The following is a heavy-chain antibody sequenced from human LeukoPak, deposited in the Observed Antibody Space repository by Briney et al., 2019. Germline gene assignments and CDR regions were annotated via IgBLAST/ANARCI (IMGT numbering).Heavy chain of an antibody. CDR1: GFSFSTYG. V-gene: IGHV1-2*02. CDR3: ARDPPIGGADVFDI. CDR2: INPNSGGT. D-gene: IGHD3-10*01. Sequence: GGSLRLSCAASGFSFSTYGMHWVRQAPGQGLEWMGWINPNSGGTNYAQKFQGRVTMTRDTSISTAYMELSRLTSDDTAVYYCARDPPIGGADVFDIWGQGTMVTVSS. J-gene: IGHJ3*02.